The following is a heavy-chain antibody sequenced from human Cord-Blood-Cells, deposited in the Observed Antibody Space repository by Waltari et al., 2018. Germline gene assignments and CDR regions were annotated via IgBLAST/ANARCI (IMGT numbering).Heavy chain of an antibody. V-gene: IGHV4-34*01. CDR3: ARGGSGYYYGSGSYYGY. D-gene: IGHD3-10*01. Sequence: QVQLQQWGAGLLQPSDTLSLTCPVDGWSFSVYYWSWLGQPPGKGLVWIGEINHSGSTNYNPSLKSRVTISVDTSKNQCSLKMSSVTAADTAVYYCARGGSGYYYGSGSYYGYWGQGTLVTVSS. CDR1: GWSFSVYY. CDR2: INHSGST. J-gene: IGHJ4*02.